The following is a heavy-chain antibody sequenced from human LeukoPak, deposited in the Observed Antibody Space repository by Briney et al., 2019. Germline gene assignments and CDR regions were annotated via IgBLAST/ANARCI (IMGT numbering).Heavy chain of an antibody. Sequence: SETLSLTCTVSGGSISSYYWSWIRQPPGKGLEWIGYISYSGSPNYNPSLKSRVTISVDTSKNQFSLKLTSVTAADTAVYYCARGVPEYYDFWSGYFYYFDYWGQGTLVTVSS. D-gene: IGHD3-3*01. V-gene: IGHV4-59*01. CDR3: ARGVPEYYDFWSGYFYYFDY. J-gene: IGHJ4*02. CDR1: GGSISSYY. CDR2: ISYSGSP.